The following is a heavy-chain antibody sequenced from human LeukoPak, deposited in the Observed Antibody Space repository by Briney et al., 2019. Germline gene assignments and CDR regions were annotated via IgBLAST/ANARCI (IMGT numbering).Heavy chain of an antibody. CDR1: GFTFSSYE. V-gene: IGHV3-7*01. CDR3: ARDGYSSSSYYMDV. D-gene: IGHD6-13*01. J-gene: IGHJ6*03. CDR2: IKQDGSEK. Sequence: PGGSLRLSCAASGFTFSSYEMTWVRQAPGKGLEWVATIKQDGSEKYYVDSVKGRFTISRDNARNSLYLQMNSLRAEDTAVYYCARDGYSSSSYYMDVWGKGTTVTVSS.